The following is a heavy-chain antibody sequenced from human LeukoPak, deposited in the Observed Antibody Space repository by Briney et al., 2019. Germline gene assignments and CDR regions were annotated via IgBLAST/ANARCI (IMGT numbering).Heavy chain of an antibody. CDR1: GFTFSSYA. CDR2: ISI. Sequence: NSGGSLRLSCAASGFTFSSYAMSWVRQAPGKGLEWVSYISIFYADSFKGRFTISRDNAQNSLYLQMNSLRAEGTAVYYCARDPPGAHFDYWDQGTLVTVSS. J-gene: IGHJ4*02. V-gene: IGHV3-21*01. D-gene: IGHD7-27*01. CDR3: ARDPPGAHFDY.